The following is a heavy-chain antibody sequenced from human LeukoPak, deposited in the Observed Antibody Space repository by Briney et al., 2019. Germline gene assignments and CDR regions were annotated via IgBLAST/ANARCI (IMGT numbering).Heavy chain of an antibody. Sequence: TPSETLSLTCAVYGGSFSGYYWGWIRQPPGKGLEWIGSIYHSGSTYYNPSLKSRVTISVDTSKNQFSLKLSSVTAADTAVYYCARQGSIAARAAVGVWGQGTLVTVSS. J-gene: IGHJ4*02. CDR3: ARQGSIAARAAVGV. CDR2: IYHSGST. V-gene: IGHV4-38-2*01. CDR1: GGSFSGYY. D-gene: IGHD6-6*01.